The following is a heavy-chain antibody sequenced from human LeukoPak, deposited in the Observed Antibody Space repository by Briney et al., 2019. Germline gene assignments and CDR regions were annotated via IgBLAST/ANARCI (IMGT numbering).Heavy chain of an antibody. CDR2: IKQDGSDK. Sequence: GGSLRLSCAASGFTFSNYWMSGVRQAPGKGLEWVANIKQDGSDKYYVDSVKGRFTVSRDNAKNSLWLQMNNLRAEDTAMYYCATNRYSDNWGQGTLVTVSS. D-gene: IGHD2-8*01. CDR1: GFTFSNYW. J-gene: IGHJ4*02. CDR3: ATNRYSDN. V-gene: IGHV3-7*01.